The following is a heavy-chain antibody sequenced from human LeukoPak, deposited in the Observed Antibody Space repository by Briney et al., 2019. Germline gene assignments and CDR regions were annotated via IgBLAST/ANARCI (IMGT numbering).Heavy chain of an antibody. Sequence: GGSLRLSCAASGFTFSSYWMTWGRQAPGKGLEWVANIRQDGSEKNYVDSMKGRFTISRDNAKNSLYLQMNSLRVEDTAVYFCMRQNRAYFFGHWGQGTLVTVSS. CDR1: GFTFSSYW. J-gene: IGHJ1*01. D-gene: IGHD3-3*01. V-gene: IGHV3-7*01. CDR2: IRQDGSEK. CDR3: MRQNRAYFFGH.